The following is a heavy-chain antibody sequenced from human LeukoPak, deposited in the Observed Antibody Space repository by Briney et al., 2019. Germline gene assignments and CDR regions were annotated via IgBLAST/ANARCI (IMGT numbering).Heavy chain of an antibody. J-gene: IGHJ4*02. CDR2: INHSGST. CDR3: ARAPVWGSYRFDY. V-gene: IGHV4-39*07. CDR1: GGSISTDNCY. D-gene: IGHD3-16*02. Sequence: SETLSLTCTVSGGSISTDNCYWGWIRQPPGKGLEWIGEINHSGSTNYNPSLKSRVTISVDTSKNQFSLKLSSVTAADTAVYYCARAPVWGSYRFDYWGQGTLVTVSS.